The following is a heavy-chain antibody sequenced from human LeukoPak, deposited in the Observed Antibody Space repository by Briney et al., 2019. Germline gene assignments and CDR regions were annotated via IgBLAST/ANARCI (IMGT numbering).Heavy chain of an antibody. CDR3: ARNHGGWFDS. Sequence: SETLSLTCSVSGGSISSYYWSWIRQPPGKGLEWIGYISYSGTTKYSPSLKSRVTISLDTSKNQFSLKLNSVTAADTAVYYCARNHGGWFDSWGQGTLVTVSS. J-gene: IGHJ5*01. D-gene: IGHD4-23*01. CDR1: GGSISSYY. V-gene: IGHV4-59*01. CDR2: ISYSGTT.